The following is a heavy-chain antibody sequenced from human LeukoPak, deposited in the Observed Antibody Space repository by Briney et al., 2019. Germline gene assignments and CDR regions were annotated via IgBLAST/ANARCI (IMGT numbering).Heavy chain of an antibody. CDR3: TRDGGSFCDFDY. D-gene: IGHD1-26*01. Sequence: GGSLRLSCVASGFSFRNYAIHWVRQAPGKGLEYVSVINTDGRITYYADSVKGRFTISRDNSKNTVYLQMGSLRGEDMAVYYCTRDGGSFCDFDYWGQGALVIVSS. V-gene: IGHV3-64*02. J-gene: IGHJ4*02. CDR1: GFSFRNYA. CDR2: INTDGRIT.